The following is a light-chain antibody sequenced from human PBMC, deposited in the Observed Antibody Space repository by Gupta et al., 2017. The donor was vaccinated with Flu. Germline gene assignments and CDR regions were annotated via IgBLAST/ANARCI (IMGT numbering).Light chain of an antibody. CDR2: WAS. V-gene: IGKV4-1*01. J-gene: IGKJ1*01. CDR1: QSGLYSSNNKNY. CDR3: QQDDATASWT. Sequence: DIVMTQSPDSLAVSLGERATINCKSSQSGLYSSNNKNYLAWYQQKPGQPPKLLIYWASTRESGVPDRFSGSGSGTDFTLTISSRQAEDVAVYYCQQDDATASWTFGQGTKVEIK.